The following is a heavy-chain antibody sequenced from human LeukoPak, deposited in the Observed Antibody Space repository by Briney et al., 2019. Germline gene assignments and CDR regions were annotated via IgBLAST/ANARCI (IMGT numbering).Heavy chain of an antibody. V-gene: IGHV4-31*02. CDR3: ARTGYSNSVDY. CDR2: IYYSGST. Sequence: SQTLSLTCTVSSGSFSGGAFYWSWIRQQPGKGLEWIGYIYYSGSTYYNPSLKSRLTISLDTSKNQFSLRLMSVTAADTAVYYCARTGYSNSVDYWGQGTLVTVSS. D-gene: IGHD5-18*01. J-gene: IGHJ4*02. CDR1: SGSFSGGAFY.